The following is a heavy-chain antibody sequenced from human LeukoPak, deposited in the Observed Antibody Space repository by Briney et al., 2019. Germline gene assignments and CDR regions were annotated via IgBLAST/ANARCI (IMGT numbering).Heavy chain of an antibody. J-gene: IGHJ4*02. V-gene: IGHV4-39*01. CDR1: GGSISSSSYY. CDR2: IYYSGST. Sequence: PSETLSLTCTVSGGSISSSSYYWGWIRQPPGKGLEWIGSIYYSGSTYYNPSLKSRVTISVDTSKNQFSLKLSSVTAADTAVYYCAGQGGSRDYWGQGTLVTVSS. D-gene: IGHD6-25*01. CDR3: AGQGGSRDY.